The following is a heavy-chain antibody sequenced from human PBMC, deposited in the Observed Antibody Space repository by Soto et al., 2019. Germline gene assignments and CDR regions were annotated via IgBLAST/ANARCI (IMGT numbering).Heavy chain of an antibody. CDR2: IYTSGST. D-gene: IGHD6-13*01. Sequence: SETLSLTCSVSGGSISSYYWSWIRQPAGKGLEWIGRIYTSGSTNYNPSLKSRVTMSVDTSKNQFSLKLSSVTAADTAVYYCAIVVYPPAAAAGFYYGMDVWGQGTTVTVSS. CDR3: AIVVYPPAAAAGFYYGMDV. J-gene: IGHJ6*02. CDR1: GGSISSYY. V-gene: IGHV4-4*07.